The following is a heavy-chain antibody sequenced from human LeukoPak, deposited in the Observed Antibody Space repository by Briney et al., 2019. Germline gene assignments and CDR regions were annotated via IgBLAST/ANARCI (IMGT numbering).Heavy chain of an antibody. CDR1: GGSISSYY. CDR3: ATTDYYGSGSYYFPYYYYMDV. J-gene: IGHJ6*03. V-gene: IGHV4-59*05. CDR2: IYYSGST. D-gene: IGHD3-10*01. Sequence: SETLSLTCTVSGGSISSYYRGWIRQPPGKGLEWIGSIYYSGSTYYNPSLKSRVTISVDTSKNQFSLKLSSVTAADTAVYYCATTDYYGSGSYYFPYYYYMDVWGKGTTVTVSS.